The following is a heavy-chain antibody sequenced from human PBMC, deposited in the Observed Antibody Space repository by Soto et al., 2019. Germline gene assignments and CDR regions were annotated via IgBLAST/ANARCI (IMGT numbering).Heavy chain of an antibody. CDR3: ARYNYASFDY. J-gene: IGHJ4*02. Sequence: QVQLVESGGGVVQPGRSLRLSCAASGFTFSNYGMHWVRQAPGKGLEWVAVIWYDGSNKYYGDSVKGRFTISRDNSKNTLYLQMSSLRAQDTAVYYCARYNYASFDYWGQGTLVTVSS. D-gene: IGHD3-10*01. CDR2: IWYDGSNK. V-gene: IGHV3-33*01. CDR1: GFTFSNYG.